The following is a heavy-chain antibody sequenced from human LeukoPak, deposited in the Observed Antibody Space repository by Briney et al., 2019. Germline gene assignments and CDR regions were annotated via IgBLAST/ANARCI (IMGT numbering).Heavy chain of an antibody. CDR1: GGSISSSSYY. CDR2: INHSGST. CDR3: ARGRGYSGYPSAFDY. V-gene: IGHV4-39*07. J-gene: IGHJ4*02. Sequence: SETLSLTCTVSGGSISSSSYYWGWIRQPPGKGLEWIGEINHSGSTNYNPSLKSRVTISVDTSKNQFSLKLSSVTAADTAVYYCARGRGYSGYPSAFDYWGQGTLVTVSS. D-gene: IGHD5-12*01.